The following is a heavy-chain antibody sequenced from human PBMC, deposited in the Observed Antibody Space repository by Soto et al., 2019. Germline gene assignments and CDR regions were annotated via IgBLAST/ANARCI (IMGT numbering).Heavy chain of an antibody. CDR1: GGSISSGGYS. V-gene: IGHV4-30-2*01. CDR3: ARASTYYYDSSGYSPYNWFDP. J-gene: IGHJ5*02. Sequence: SETLSLTCAVSGGSISSGGYSWSWIRQPPGKGLEWIGYIYHSGSTYYNPSLKSRVTISVDRSKNQFSLKLSSVTAADTAVYYCARASTYYYDSSGYSPYNWFDPWGQGTLVTVSS. D-gene: IGHD3-22*01. CDR2: IYHSGST.